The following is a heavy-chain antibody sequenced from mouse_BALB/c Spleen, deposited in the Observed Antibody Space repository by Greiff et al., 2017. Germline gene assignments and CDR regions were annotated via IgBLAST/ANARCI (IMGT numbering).Heavy chain of an antibody. V-gene: IGHV2-9*02. CDR1: GFSLTSYG. D-gene: IGHD1-1*01. Sequence: VQGVESGPGLVAPSQSLSITCTVSGFSLTSYGVHWVRQPPGKGLEWLGVIWAGGSTNYNSALMSRLSISKDNSKSQVFLKMNSLQTDDTAMYYCARDRGSSYDYFDYWGQGTTLTVSS. CDR2: IWAGGST. J-gene: IGHJ2*01. CDR3: ARDRGSSYDYFDY.